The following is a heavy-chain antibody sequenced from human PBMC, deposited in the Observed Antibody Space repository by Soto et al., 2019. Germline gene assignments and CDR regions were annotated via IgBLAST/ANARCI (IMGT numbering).Heavy chain of an antibody. CDR3: AGPAFPISSPARFDC. CDR2: IDPSDSYT. J-gene: IGHJ4*02. V-gene: IGHV5-10-1*01. D-gene: IGHD2-21*01. CDR1: GYRFTSYW. Sequence: GESLKISCKGSGYRFTSYWISWVRQMPGKGLEWMGRIDPSDSYTNYSQSFQGHVTISADKSISTAYLQWSSLKSSDPTMYYSAGPAFPISSPARFDCWRQGPMVTVSS.